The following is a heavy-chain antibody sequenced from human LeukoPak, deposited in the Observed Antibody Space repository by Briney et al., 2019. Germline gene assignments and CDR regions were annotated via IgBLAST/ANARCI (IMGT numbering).Heavy chain of an antibody. D-gene: IGHD3-10*01. CDR1: GYTFTSYG. J-gene: IGHJ5*02. CDR2: ISAYNGNT. Sequence: VSVKVSCKASGYTFTSYGISWVRQAPGQGLEWMGWISAYNGNTNYAQKLQGRVTMTTDTSTSTAYMELRSLRSDDTAVYYCARDLRPYYYGSGSYNLFDPWGQGTLVTVSS. V-gene: IGHV1-18*01. CDR3: ARDLRPYYYGSGSYNLFDP.